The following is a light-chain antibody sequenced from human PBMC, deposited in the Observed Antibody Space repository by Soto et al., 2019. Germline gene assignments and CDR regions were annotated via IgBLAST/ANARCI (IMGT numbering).Light chain of an antibody. CDR2: RSS. V-gene: IGKV3-20*01. J-gene: IGKJ1*01. CDR1: QYISSSY. Sequence: EIVLTQSPGTLSLSPGERATLSCRTSQYISSSYLAWFQQKPGQAPRLLMYRSSTRATGIPARFSGSGSGTDFTLTISRLEPEDFAVYYCQQYGRSPRTFGQGTKVDIK. CDR3: QQYGRSPRT.